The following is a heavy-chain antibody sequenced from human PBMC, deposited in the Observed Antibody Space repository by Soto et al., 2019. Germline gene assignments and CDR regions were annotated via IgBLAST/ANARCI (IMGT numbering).Heavy chain of an antibody. CDR1: GFIFSDHP. J-gene: IGHJ4*02. D-gene: IGHD2-15*01. CDR3: SRDPSPCIGGACYSRFDS. Sequence: EVQLVESGGGLVQPGGSLRLSCAGSGFIFSDHPMDWVRQAPGKGLEWVGRSRGKSKSYTTEYAASVKGRFTIARYESQNSIYLEMNCLETEDTAVYYWSRDPSPCIGGACYSRFDSWGRGTLVTVSS. CDR2: SRGKSKSYTT. V-gene: IGHV3-72*01.